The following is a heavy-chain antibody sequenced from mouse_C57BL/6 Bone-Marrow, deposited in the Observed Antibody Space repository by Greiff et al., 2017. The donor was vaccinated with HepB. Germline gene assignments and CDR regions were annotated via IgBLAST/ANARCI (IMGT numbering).Heavy chain of an antibody. V-gene: IGHV2-9-1*01. CDR3: ARIDGYYLYYYAMDY. Sequence: QVHVKQSGPGLVAPSQRLSITCTVSGFSLTSYAISWVRQPPGKGLEWLGVIWTGGGTNYNSALKSRLSISKDNSKSQVFLKMNSLQTDDTARYYGARIDGYYLYYYAMDYWGQGTAVTVSS. CDR2: IWTGGGT. J-gene: IGHJ4*01. D-gene: IGHD2-3*01. CDR1: GFSLTSYA.